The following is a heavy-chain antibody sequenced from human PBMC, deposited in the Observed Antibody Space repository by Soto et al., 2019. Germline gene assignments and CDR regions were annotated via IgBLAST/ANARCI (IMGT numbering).Heavy chain of an antibody. V-gene: IGHV2-5*02. CDR3: VRNWRYYGGDYYYGMDA. Sequence: ITLKESGPTLVKPTQTLTLTCTFSGFSLNTGGVGVGWVRQPRGKAMEWLALIYWDDDERYRPSLRSRLNITKDTINNQVVLTMTNMDPEDTATYYCVRNWRYYGGDYYYGMDAWGQGTTVTXSS. CDR2: IYWDDDE. CDR1: GFSLNTGGVG. J-gene: IGHJ6*02. D-gene: IGHD3-10*01.